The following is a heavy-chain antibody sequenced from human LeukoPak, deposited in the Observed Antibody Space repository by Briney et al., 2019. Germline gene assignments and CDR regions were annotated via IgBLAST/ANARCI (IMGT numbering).Heavy chain of an antibody. Sequence: PSETLSLTCTAPGGSISSYYWSWIRQPAGKGLEWIGHIYTSGSANYNPSLKSRVTMSVDTSKSQFSLKLSSVTAADTAVYYCVRGVAGHLNWFDPWGQGTLVTVSS. CDR1: GGSISSYY. D-gene: IGHD6-19*01. CDR2: IYTSGSA. J-gene: IGHJ5*02. CDR3: VRGVAGHLNWFDP. V-gene: IGHV4-4*07.